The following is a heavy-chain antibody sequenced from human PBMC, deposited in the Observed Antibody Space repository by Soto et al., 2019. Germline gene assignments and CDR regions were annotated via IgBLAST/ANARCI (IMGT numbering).Heavy chain of an antibody. CDR2: INPSGGRT. CDR3: ARAGENYGSGTFSPPLRYYVNS. V-gene: IGHV1-46*01. Sequence: QVQLVQSGAEVKKPGASVTVSCKASGYTFTTHYMHWVRQAPGQGLEWMGIINPSGGRTTYALKFQGRGSRTSDTATNTVYMELSSLRAEDTAVYYCARAGENYGSGTFSPPLRYYVNSWGQGTLVTVSS. D-gene: IGHD3-10*01. CDR1: GYTFTTHY. J-gene: IGHJ4*02.